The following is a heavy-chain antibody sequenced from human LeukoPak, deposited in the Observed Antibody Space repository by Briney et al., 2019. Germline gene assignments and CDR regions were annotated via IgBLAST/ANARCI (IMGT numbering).Heavy chain of an antibody. CDR2: IRSKAYGGTT. D-gene: IGHD5-18*01. Sequence: HAGGSLRLSCTASGFTFGDYAMSWFRQAPGKGLEWVGFIRSKAYGGTTEYAASVKCRFTISRDDSKSIAYLQMNSLKTEDTAVYYCTRDSRGYSYGWLDYWGQGTQVTVSS. CDR3: TRDSRGYSYGWLDY. J-gene: IGHJ4*02. V-gene: IGHV3-49*03. CDR1: GFTFGDYA.